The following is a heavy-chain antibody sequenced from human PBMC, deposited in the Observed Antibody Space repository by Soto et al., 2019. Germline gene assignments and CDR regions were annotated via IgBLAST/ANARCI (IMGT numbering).Heavy chain of an antibody. J-gene: IGHJ4*02. Sequence: EVQLVEAGGGLIQPGGSLRLSCAASGFTVSSNYMSWVRQAPGKGLEWVSVIYSVGSTYYADSVKGRFPISRDNSKNALSLQMNSLRAADTAVYYCARGKWAGAATPIEYWGQGTLVTVSS. CDR3: ARGKWAGAATPIEY. CDR2: IYSVGST. V-gene: IGHV3-53*01. D-gene: IGHD2-15*01. CDR1: GFTVSSNY.